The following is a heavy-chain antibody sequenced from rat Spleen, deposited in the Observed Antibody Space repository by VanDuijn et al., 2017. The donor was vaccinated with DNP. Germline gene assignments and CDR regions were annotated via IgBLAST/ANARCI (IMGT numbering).Heavy chain of an antibody. CDR2: IMYDGGIT. CDR1: GFTFSDYA. CDR3: ARQRVYTTDYSYYFDY. V-gene: IGHV5-17*01. D-gene: IGHD1-6*01. Sequence: EVQLVESGGGLVQPGRSLKLSCAASGFTFSDYAMAWVRQSPEKDLEWVATIMYDGGITSYGDSVKGRFTISRDNAKSSLYLQMDSLRSEDTATYYCARQRVYTTDYSYYFDYWGQGVMVTVSS. J-gene: IGHJ2*01.